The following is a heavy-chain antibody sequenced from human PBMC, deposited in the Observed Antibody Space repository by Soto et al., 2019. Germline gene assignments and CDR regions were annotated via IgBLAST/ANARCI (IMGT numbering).Heavy chain of an antibody. CDR2: IYSGGTT. CDR3: ARGLSLSEWWFDY. CDR1: GFTVSSNY. Sequence: EVQLVETGGGLIQPGGSLRLSCAVSGFTVSSNYMNWVRRAPGKGLEWVSVIYSGGTTDYADSVKGRFTISRDSSKNTLYLQMNSLRAEDTDVYYCARGLSLSEWWFDYWGQGTLVTVSS. D-gene: IGHD2-8*01. J-gene: IGHJ4*02. V-gene: IGHV3-53*02.